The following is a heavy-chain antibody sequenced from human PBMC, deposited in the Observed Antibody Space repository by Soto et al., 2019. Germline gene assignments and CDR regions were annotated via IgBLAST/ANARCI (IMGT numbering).Heavy chain of an antibody. CDR2: ISSSSSYI. CDR3: ARESILDAWYSSGWYRGNYYYGMDV. D-gene: IGHD6-19*01. Sequence: GGSLRLSCAASGFTFSSYSMNWVRQAPGKGLEWVSSISSSSSYIYYADSVKGRFTISRDNAKNSLYLQMNSLRAEDTAVYYCARESILDAWYSSGWYRGNYYYGMDVWGQGTTVTVSS. V-gene: IGHV3-21*01. J-gene: IGHJ6*02. CDR1: GFTFSSYS.